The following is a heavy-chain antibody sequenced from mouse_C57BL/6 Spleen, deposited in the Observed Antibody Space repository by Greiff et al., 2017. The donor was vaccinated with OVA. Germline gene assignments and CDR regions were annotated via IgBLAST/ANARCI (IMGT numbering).Heavy chain of an antibody. J-gene: IGHJ3*01. D-gene: IGHD1-1*01. CDR2: INPSNGGT. V-gene: IGHV1-53*01. CDR1: GYTFTSYW. Sequence: VQLQQPGTELVKPGASVKLSCKASGYTFTSYWMHWVKQRPGQGLEWIGNINPSNGGTNYNEKFKSKATLTVDKSSSTAYMQLSSLTSADSAVYDCAREGGSSYPWFAYWGQGTLVTVSA. CDR3: AREGGSSYPWFAY.